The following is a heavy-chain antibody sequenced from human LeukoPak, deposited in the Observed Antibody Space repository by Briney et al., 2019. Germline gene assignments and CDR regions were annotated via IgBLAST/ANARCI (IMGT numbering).Heavy chain of an antibody. CDR1: GLTVSNNY. D-gene: IGHD1-1*01. CDR3: AIWTSGNY. Sequence: TGGSLRLSCAASGLTVSNNYMKWVRQAPGKGLEWVSLIYSGGSTYYADSVKGRFTISRDNPKNTVYLQMNNLRAEDTAVYYCAIWTSGNYWGQGTLVTVSS. J-gene: IGHJ4*02. CDR2: IYSGGST. V-gene: IGHV3-53*01.